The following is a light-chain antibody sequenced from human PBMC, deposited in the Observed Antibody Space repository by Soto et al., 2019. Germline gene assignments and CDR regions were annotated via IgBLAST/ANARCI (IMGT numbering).Light chain of an antibody. CDR1: QSVSNY. CDR3: HQYGGSPQT. Sequence: IVLTQCPGTLSLSPGERATLSCRASQSVSNYLAWYQRKPGQAPRLLIYGASSRATGIPDRFSGSGSGTDFTLTISRLEPEDFAVYYCHQYGGSPQTFGQGTKVDIK. V-gene: IGKV3-20*01. J-gene: IGKJ1*01. CDR2: GAS.